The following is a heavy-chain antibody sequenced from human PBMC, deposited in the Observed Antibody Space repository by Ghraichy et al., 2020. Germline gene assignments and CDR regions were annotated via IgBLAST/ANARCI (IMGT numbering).Heavy chain of an antibody. Sequence: SETLSLTCTVSGGSISSTSYYWSWIRQPPGQGLVWIGSVYYTGSTHYNPSIKSRVTISADTSKKQFSLKLSSVTAADTAVYYCARDLSRYDFWSGYYRADYYYYGMDVWGQGTTVTVSS. J-gene: IGHJ6*02. CDR3: ARDLSRYDFWSGYYRADYYYYGMDV. CDR1: GGSISSTSYY. D-gene: IGHD3-3*01. CDR2: VYYTGST. V-gene: IGHV4-39*07.